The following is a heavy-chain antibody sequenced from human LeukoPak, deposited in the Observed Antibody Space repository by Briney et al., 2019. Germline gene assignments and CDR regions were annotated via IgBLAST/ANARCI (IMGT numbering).Heavy chain of an antibody. V-gene: IGHV4-59*01. CDR2: IYYSGNT. J-gene: IGHJ5*02. CDR1: GGSIRSYY. Sequence: SETLSLTCAVSGGSIRSYYWSWIRQPPGKGLELIGYIYYSGNTNYNPSLRSRVTIAIDTSKNQFSLILRSVTAADTAVYYCVGRISPNWFDPWGQGTLVTVSS. CDR3: VGRISPNWFDP.